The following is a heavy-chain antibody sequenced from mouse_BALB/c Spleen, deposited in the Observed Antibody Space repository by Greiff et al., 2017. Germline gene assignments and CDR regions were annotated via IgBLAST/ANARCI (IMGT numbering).Heavy chain of an antibody. J-gene: IGHJ4*01. CDR2: ISSGGSYT. CDR3: TREGITTVVEGDY. D-gene: IGHD1-1*01. CDR1: GFTFSSYT. Sequence: EVKVVESGGGLVKPGGSLKLSCAASGFTFSSYTMSWVRQTPEKRLEWVATISSGGSYTYYPDSVKGRFTISRDNAKNTLYLQMSSLKSEDTAMYYCTREGITTVVEGDYWGQGTSVTVSS. V-gene: IGHV5-6-4*01.